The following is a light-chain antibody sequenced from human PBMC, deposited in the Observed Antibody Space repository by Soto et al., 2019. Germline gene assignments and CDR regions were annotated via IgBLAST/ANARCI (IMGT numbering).Light chain of an antibody. CDR2: GVS. V-gene: IGKV3-20*01. CDR3: QHYGDSSWT. J-gene: IGKJ1*01. CDR1: QSVSSTL. Sequence: ELVLTQSPVALSFSSGERATLSCRASQSVSSTLLTWYQQKPGQAPRLLIYGVSSRATGIPDRFSGSGSGTDFTLTISRVEPEDFAVYFCQHYGDSSWTFGQGSRVEIK.